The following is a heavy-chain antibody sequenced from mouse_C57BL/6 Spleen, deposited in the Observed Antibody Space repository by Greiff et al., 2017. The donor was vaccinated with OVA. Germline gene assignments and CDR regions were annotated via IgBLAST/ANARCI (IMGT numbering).Heavy chain of an antibody. CDR2: IDPSDSYT. D-gene: IGHD1-1*01. J-gene: IGHJ3*01. CDR3: ARGDCDSSSFAY. V-gene: IGHV1-69*01. CDR1: GYTFTSYW. Sequence: QVQLQQPGAELVMPGASVKLSCKASGYTFTSYWMHWVKQRPGQGLEWIGEIDPSDSYTNYNQKFKGKSTLTVDKSSSTAYMQLSSLTSEDSAVYYGARGDCDSSSFAYWGQGTLVTVSA.